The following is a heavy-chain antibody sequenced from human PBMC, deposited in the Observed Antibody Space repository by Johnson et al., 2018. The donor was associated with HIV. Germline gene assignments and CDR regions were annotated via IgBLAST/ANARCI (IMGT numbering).Heavy chain of an antibody. Sequence: MQLVESGGGLVQPGGSLRLSCAASGFTVSSNYMSWVRQAPGKGLEWVSVIYSGGSTYYADSVKGRFTISRDNSKNTLYLQMNSLRPEDTAVYYCASDGWELLGVAAFDVWGQGTMVTVSS. D-gene: IGHD1-26*01. J-gene: IGHJ3*01. CDR2: IYSGGST. CDR1: GFTVSSNY. V-gene: IGHV3-66*01. CDR3: ASDGWELLGVAAFDV.